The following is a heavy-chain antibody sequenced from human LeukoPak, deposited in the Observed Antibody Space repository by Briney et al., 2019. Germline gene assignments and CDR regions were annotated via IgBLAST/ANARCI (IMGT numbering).Heavy chain of an antibody. Sequence: PGGSLRLSCAASGFTFSSYSMNWVRQAPGEGLEWVSYISSSSSTIYYADSVKGRFTIPRDNAKNSLYLQMNSLRDEDTAVYYCARGSNSSPHNFDYWGQGTLVTVSS. V-gene: IGHV3-48*02. J-gene: IGHJ4*02. D-gene: IGHD6-13*01. CDR2: ISSSSSTI. CDR3: ARGSNSSPHNFDY. CDR1: GFTFSSYS.